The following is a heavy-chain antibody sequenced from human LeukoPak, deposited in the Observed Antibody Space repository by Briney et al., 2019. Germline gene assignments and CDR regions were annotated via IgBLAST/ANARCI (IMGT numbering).Heavy chain of an antibody. Sequence: SGGSLRLSCAASGFTFDDYAMHWVRQAPGKGLEWVANIKEDGSENSYVESVKGRFTISRDNAKNSLYLQLNSLRAEDTAVYFCARQRYSDYWGQGTLVTVSS. CDR1: GFTFDDYA. J-gene: IGHJ4*02. D-gene: IGHD1-1*01. CDR3: ARQRYSDY. CDR2: IKEDGSEN. V-gene: IGHV3-7*01.